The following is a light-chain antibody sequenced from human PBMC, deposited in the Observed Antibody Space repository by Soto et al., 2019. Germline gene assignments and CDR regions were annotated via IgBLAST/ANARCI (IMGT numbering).Light chain of an antibody. CDR3: QQYDSSPLT. J-gene: IGKJ4*01. CDR1: QSVSSSY. Sequence: EHVLTPAPGTPSPPPRGRATLSRRASQSVSSSYLAWYQQKPGQAPRLLIYGASSRATGIPDRFSGSGSGTDFTLTISRLEPEDFAVYYCQQYDSSPLTFGGGTKVDIK. CDR2: GAS. V-gene: IGKV3-20*01.